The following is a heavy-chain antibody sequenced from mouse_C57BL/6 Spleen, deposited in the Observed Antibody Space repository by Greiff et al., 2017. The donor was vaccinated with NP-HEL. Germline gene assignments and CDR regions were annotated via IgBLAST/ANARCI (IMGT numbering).Heavy chain of an antibody. CDR2: INPNNGGT. CDR1: GYTFTDYN. D-gene: IGHD1-1*01. V-gene: IGHV1-22*01. Sequence: EVQLQQSGPELVKPGASVKMSCKASGYTFTDYNMHWVKQSHGKSLEWIGYINPNNGGTSYNQKFKGKATLTVNKSSSTAYMELRSLTSEDSAVYYCARNDLDYYGSSRYFDVWGTGTTVTVSS. CDR3: ARNDLDYYGSSRYFDV. J-gene: IGHJ1*03.